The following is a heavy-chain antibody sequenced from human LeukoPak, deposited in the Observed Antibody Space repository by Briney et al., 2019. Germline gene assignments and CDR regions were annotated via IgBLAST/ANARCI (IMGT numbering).Heavy chain of an antibody. Sequence: PGGSLRLSCAASGFTFSSYSMNWVRQAPGKGLEWVSSISSSSSYIYYADSVKGRFTISRDNAKNSLYLQMNSLRAEDTAVYYCARDYGDYEDFHFFDYWGQGTLVTVSS. CDR1: GFTFSSYS. CDR3: ARDYGDYEDFHFFDY. D-gene: IGHD4-17*01. V-gene: IGHV3-21*01. J-gene: IGHJ4*02. CDR2: ISSSSSYI.